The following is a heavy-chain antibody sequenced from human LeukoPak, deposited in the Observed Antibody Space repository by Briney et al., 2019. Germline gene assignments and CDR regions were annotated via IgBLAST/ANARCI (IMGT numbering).Heavy chain of an antibody. CDR2: IYYSGRT. CDR3: ARGFYSPAY. J-gene: IGHJ4*02. D-gene: IGHD4-11*01. CDR1: GGSISSDY. Sequence: SETLSLTCTVSGGSISSDYWSWIRQPPGKGLEWVGYIYYSGRTFYNPSLKSRVTMSVDTSKNQFSLKLSSVTAADTAIYYCARGFYSPAYWGQRTLVTVSS. V-gene: IGHV4-59*01.